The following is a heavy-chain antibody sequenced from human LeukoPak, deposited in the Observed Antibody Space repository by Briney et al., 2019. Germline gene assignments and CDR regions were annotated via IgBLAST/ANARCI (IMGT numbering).Heavy chain of an antibody. D-gene: IGHD3-9*01. CDR3: ARVEGGLTGPGAFDI. CDR2: IIPIFGTA. V-gene: IGHV1-69*05. Sequence: SVKVSCKASGGTFSSYAISWVRQAPGQGLEWMGGIIPIFGTANYAQKFQGRVTITRDTSASTAYMELSSLRSEDTAVYYCARVEGGLTGPGAFDIWGQGTMVTVSS. J-gene: IGHJ3*02. CDR1: GGTFSSYA.